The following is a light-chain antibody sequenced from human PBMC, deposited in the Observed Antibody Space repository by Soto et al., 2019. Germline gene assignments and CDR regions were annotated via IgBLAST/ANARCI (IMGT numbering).Light chain of an antibody. CDR3: QQYHNWPPYT. CDR2: GAS. V-gene: IGKV3-15*01. CDR1: QSLSSN. Sequence: EIVMTQSPATLSVSPGERATLSCRASQSLSSNLAWYQQKPAQGPRLLIYGASTRATGIPARFSGSGSGTECTLTISSLQSEDFAVYYCQQYHNWPPYTFGQGTMLEIK. J-gene: IGKJ2*01.